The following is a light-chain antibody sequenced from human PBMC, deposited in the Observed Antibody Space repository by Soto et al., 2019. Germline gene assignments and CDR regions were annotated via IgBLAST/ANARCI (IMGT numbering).Light chain of an antibody. V-gene: IGKV1-5*03. Sequence: DIQMTQSPSTLSASVGDRVTITCRASQSISSWLAWYQQKPGKAPKLLIYKAASLESGVPSRFSGSGSGTEVPLTISSLQPDDFATYYCQQYNSFWTFGQGTKVEIK. CDR2: KAA. CDR1: QSISSW. CDR3: QQYNSFWT. J-gene: IGKJ1*01.